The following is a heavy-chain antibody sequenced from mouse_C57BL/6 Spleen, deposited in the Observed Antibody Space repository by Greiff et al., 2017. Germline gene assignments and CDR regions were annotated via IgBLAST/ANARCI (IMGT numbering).Heavy chain of an antibody. J-gene: IGHJ3*01. CDR3: ARRDGVYDGPWFAY. CDR2: IYWDDDT. CDR1: GFSLSTSGMG. D-gene: IGHD2-3*01. Sequence: QVTLKESGPGILQSSQTLSLTCSFSGFSLSTSGMGVSWIRQPSGKGLDWLAHIYWDDDTRYNPSLKGQLTISMDTSRNQVFLKITSVNTADTATYYCARRDGVYDGPWFAYWGQGTLVTVSA. V-gene: IGHV8-12*01.